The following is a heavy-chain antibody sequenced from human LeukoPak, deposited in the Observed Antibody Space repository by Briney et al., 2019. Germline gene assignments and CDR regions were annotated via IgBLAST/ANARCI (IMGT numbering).Heavy chain of an antibody. CDR3: ARQYDSYFYYYLDL. CDR2: IYYSGST. J-gene: IGHJ6*03. V-gene: IGHV4-59*01. Sequence: SETLSLTCTVSGGSISSYYWSWIRQPPGKGLEWIGYIYYSGSTNYNPSLKSRVTISVDTSKNQFSLKLGSVTAADTAVYYCARQYDSYFYYYLDLWGTGTTVTVSS. CDR1: GGSISSYY. D-gene: IGHD2-2*01.